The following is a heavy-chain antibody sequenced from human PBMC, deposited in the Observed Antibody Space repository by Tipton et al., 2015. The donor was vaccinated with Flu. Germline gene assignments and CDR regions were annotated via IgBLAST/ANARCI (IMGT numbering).Heavy chain of an antibody. Sequence: TLSLTCAVSGDSISSDFYWAWIRPFPGKGLEWIGTVSRTGSTIYNPSLKSRFTISIDPSKNQFSLNMRSVTAADMAVYYCARRDYSNYVSDPKSWFVPWGHGTLVAVSS. V-gene: IGHV4-38-2*01. D-gene: IGHD4-11*01. CDR3: ARRDYSNYVSDPKSWFVP. CDR2: VSRTGST. J-gene: IGHJ5*02. CDR1: GDSISSDFY.